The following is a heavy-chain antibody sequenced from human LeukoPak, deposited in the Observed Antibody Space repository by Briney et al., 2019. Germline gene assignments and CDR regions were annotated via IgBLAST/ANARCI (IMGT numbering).Heavy chain of an antibody. Sequence: PSETLSLTCTVSGGSISSYYWSWIRQPPGKGLEGIGYIYYSGSTNYNPSLKSRVTISVDTSKNQFSLKLSSVTAADTAVYYCAREGTTYYYGSGDNWFDPWGQGTLVTVSS. CDR1: GGSISSYY. CDR2: IYYSGST. CDR3: AREGTTYYYGSGDNWFDP. D-gene: IGHD3-10*01. J-gene: IGHJ5*02. V-gene: IGHV4-59*01.